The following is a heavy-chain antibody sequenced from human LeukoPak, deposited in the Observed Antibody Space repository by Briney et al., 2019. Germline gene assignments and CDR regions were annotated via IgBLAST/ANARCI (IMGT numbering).Heavy chain of an antibody. CDR1: GFTFSSYA. D-gene: IGHD3-3*01. V-gene: IGHV3-23*01. J-gene: IGHJ4*02. CDR3: AKYYDFWSGYFDFDY. Sequence: PGGSLRLSCAASGFTFSSYAMSWVRQAPGKGLEWVSAISGSGGSTYYADSVKGRFTISRDNSKNTLYLQMNSLRAEDTAVYYCAKYYDFWSGYFDFDYWGQGTLVTVSS. CDR2: ISGSGGST.